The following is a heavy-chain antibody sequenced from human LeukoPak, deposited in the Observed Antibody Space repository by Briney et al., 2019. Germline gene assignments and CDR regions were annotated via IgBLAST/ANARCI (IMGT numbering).Heavy chain of an antibody. CDR2: IYYTGST. CDR3: ARHISGAATLD. CDR1: GGSMNNYY. Sequence: PSETLSLTCSVSGGSMNNYYGSWIRQPPGKGLEWIAYIYYTGSTYYNPSLKSRATMSVDTSKNQFSLSLSSVTAADTAVYYCARHISGAATLDWGQGTLVTVSS. D-gene: IGHD3-3*02. V-gene: IGHV4-59*08. J-gene: IGHJ4*02.